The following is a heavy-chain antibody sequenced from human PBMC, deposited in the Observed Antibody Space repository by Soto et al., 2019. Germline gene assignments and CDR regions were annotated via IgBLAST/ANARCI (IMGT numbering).Heavy chain of an antibody. V-gene: IGHV3-7*01. CDR2: IKQDGSEK. Sequence: GGSLRLSCAASGFTFSSYWMSWVRQAPGKGLEWVANIKQDGSEKYYVDSVKGRFTISRDNAKNSLYLQMNSLRAEDTAVYYCAREGLGPYYGDYDAYYYYGMDVWGQGTTVTVSS. D-gene: IGHD4-17*01. J-gene: IGHJ6*02. CDR1: GFTFSSYW. CDR3: AREGLGPYYGDYDAYYYYGMDV.